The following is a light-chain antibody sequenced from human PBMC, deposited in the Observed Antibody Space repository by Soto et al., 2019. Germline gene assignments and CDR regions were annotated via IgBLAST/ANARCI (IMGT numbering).Light chain of an antibody. V-gene: IGLV2-14*01. CDR1: SSDIGNYNY. J-gene: IGLJ2*01. CDR3: SSFTVSSTVV. CDR2: GVS. Sequence: QSALTQPASVSGSPGQSITISCSGNSSDIGNYNYVSWYQQHPGKAPRLMIYGVSDRPSGVSNRFSGSKSGNTASLTISGPQPEDEADYYCSSFTVSSTVVFGGGTKLTVL.